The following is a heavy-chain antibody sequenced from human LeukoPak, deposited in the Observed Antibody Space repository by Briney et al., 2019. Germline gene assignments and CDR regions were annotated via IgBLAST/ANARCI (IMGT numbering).Heavy chain of an antibody. D-gene: IGHD3-9*01. J-gene: IGHJ4*02. V-gene: IGHV3-9*01. CDR1: GFTFGDYA. CDR3: VKGHYDNY. Sequence: GGSLRLSCAGSGFTFGDYAIHWVRQAPGKGLEWVCGINWRSDFIAYADSVRDRFIISRDNARNSLFLQMNSLRADDTALYFCVKGHYDNYRSQGTLVTVSS. CDR2: INWRSDFI.